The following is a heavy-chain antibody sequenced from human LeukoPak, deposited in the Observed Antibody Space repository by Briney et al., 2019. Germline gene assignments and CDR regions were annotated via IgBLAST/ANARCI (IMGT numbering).Heavy chain of an antibody. CDR1: GFTFDDYA. J-gene: IGHJ5*02. CDR3: AKDSRLLSSNWFDP. D-gene: IGHD2-15*01. V-gene: IGHV3-9*01. Sequence: GGSLRLSCAASGFTFDDYAMHWVRQAPGKGLEWVSGISWNSGSIGYADSVKGRFTISRDNAKNSLYLQMNSLRAEDTALYYCAKDSRLLSSNWFDPWGQGTLVTVSS. CDR2: ISWNSGSI.